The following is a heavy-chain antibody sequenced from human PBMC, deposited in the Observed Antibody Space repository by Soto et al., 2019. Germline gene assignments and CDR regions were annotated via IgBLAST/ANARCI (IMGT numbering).Heavy chain of an antibody. CDR1: GYTFTGYY. D-gene: IGHD6-6*01. CDR2: INPNSGGT. J-gene: IGHJ5*02. Sequence: ASVKVSCKASGYTFTGYYMHWVRQAPGQGLEWMGWINPNSGGTNYAQKFQGRVTMTRDTSIGTAYMELSRLRSDDTAVYYCARAPNPYSSSSGWFDPWGQGTLVTVSS. CDR3: ARAPNPYSSSSGWFDP. V-gene: IGHV1-2*02.